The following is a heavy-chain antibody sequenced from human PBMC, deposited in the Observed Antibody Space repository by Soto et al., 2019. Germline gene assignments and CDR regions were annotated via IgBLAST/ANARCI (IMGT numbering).Heavy chain of an antibody. CDR2: MNPSNGNA. CDR1: GDTFIKYY. J-gene: IGHJ4*02. CDR3: ARRKERSGPNYWCV. V-gene: IGHV1-8*01. D-gene: IGHD2-8*02. Sequence: ASVKVSCKASGDTFIKYYINWVRQATVQGLEWMGWMNPSNGNAGYAQNFRGRVTMTSNTSITTAYMELSGLRYEDTAVYYCARRKERSGPNYWCVRGQRTLVT.